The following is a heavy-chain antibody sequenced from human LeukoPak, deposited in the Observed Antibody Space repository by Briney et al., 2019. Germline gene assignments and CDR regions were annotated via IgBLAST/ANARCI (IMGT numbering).Heavy chain of an antibody. V-gene: IGHV1-2*02. CDR2: INPNSGGT. CDR1: GYTFTGYY. J-gene: IGHJ4*02. D-gene: IGHD3-10*01. CDR3: ARVPRVVRGVTFGY. Sequence: ASVKVSCKASGYTFTGYYMHWVRQAPGQGLEWMGWINPNSGGTNYAQKFQGRVTMTRDTSISTAYMEPSRLRSDDTAVYYCARVPRVVRGVTFGYWGQGTLVTVSS.